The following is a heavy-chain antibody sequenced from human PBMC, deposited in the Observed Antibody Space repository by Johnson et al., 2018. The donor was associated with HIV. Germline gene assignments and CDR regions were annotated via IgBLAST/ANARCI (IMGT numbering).Heavy chain of an antibody. V-gene: IGHV3-20*04. D-gene: IGHD6-13*01. CDR1: GFTFDDHG. J-gene: IGHJ3*02. Sequence: VQLVESGGGVERPGGSLRLSCAGSGFTFDDHGMSWVRQVPGKGLEWVSGINWSGGTTGYADSVKGRFTISRDNSKNTLFLQMNSLRAEDTAVYYCAKDAAAAALRAFDNWGQGTMVTVSS. CDR2: INWSGGTT. CDR3: AKDAAAAALRAFDN.